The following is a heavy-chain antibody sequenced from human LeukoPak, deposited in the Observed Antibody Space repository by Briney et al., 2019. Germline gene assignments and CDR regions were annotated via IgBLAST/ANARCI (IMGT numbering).Heavy chain of an antibody. D-gene: IGHD5-12*01. J-gene: IGHJ4*02. CDR3: ASSRNIVATTFDY. V-gene: IGHV1-69*05. CDR1: GGTFSSYA. Sequence: ASVKVSCKASGGTFSSYAISWVRQAPGQGLEWMGRIIPIFGTANYAQKLQGRVTITTDESTSTAYMELSSLRSEDTAVYYCASSRNIVATTFDYWGQGTLVTVSS. CDR2: IIPIFGTA.